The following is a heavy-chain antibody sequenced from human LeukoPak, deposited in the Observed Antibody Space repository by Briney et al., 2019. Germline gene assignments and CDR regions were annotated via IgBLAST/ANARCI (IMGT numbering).Heavy chain of an antibody. CDR2: IYPGDSDT. D-gene: IGHD4-17*01. CDR1: GYSFTTSW. J-gene: IGHJ4*02. Sequence: GESLKISCKGSGYSFTTSWIAWVRQMPGKGLEWMGIIYPGDSDTRYSPSFQGQVTISADKSISTAYLQWSSLKASDTAMYYCARTSTVTTGFDYWGQVTLVTVSS. CDR3: ARTSTVTTGFDY. V-gene: IGHV5-51*01.